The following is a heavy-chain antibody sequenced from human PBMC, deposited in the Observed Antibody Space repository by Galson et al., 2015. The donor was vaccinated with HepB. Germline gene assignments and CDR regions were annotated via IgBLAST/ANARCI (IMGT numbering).Heavy chain of an antibody. CDR2: ISSSGSTI. D-gene: IGHD3-3*01. CDR1: GFTFSDYY. V-gene: IGHV3-11*01. Sequence: SLRLSCAASGFTFSDYYMSWIRQAPGKGLEWVSYISSSGSTIYYADSVKGRFTISRDNAKNSLYLQMNSLRAEDTAVYYCARAETYYDFWSGYYYAPNDYWAKGTLVTVSS. CDR3: ARAETYYDFWSGYYYAPNDY. J-gene: IGHJ4*02.